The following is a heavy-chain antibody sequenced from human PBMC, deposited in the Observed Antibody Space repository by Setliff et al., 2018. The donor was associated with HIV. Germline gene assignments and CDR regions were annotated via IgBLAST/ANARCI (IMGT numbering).Heavy chain of an antibody. CDR3: ARDPGYYYDSSGYSYYYMDV. D-gene: IGHD3-22*01. Sequence: PSETLSLTCSVSGGSINSYHWTWIRQPAGKGLEWVGRFYTSESESSNYNPSLKSRVTMSVDTSKNQFSLKLKSVTAADTAVYYCARDPGYYYDSSGYSYYYMDVWGKGTTVTVSS. J-gene: IGHJ6*03. CDR2: FYTSESESS. CDR1: GGSINSYH. V-gene: IGHV4-4*07.